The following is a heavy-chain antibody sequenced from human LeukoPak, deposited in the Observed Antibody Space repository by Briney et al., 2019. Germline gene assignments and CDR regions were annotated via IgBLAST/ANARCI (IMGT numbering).Heavy chain of an antibody. CDR1: GGSISTYY. V-gene: IGHV4-59*08. Sequence: SSETLSLTCSASGGSISTYYWSWIRQPPGKGLEWIGYIHYSGTTNYNPSLKNRVTISLDTSKNQFSLNLSSVTAADTAVYYCARMGGYSGYATHWGQGTLVTVSS. J-gene: IGHJ4*02. CDR3: ARMGGYSGYATH. CDR2: IHYSGTT. D-gene: IGHD5-12*01.